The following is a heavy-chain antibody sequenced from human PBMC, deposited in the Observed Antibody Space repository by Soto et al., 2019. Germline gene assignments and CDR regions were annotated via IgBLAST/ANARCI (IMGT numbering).Heavy chain of an antibody. CDR2: IIPILGIA. CDR1: GYTFTSYG. J-gene: IGHJ3*02. CDR3: ARAVMATIGNAFDI. Sequence: GASVKVSCKASGYTFTSYGISWVRQAPGQGLEWMGRIIPILGIANYAQKFQGRVTITADKSTSTAYMELSSLRSEDTAVYYCARAVMATIGNAFDIWGQGTMVTVSS. V-gene: IGHV1-69*04. D-gene: IGHD5-12*01.